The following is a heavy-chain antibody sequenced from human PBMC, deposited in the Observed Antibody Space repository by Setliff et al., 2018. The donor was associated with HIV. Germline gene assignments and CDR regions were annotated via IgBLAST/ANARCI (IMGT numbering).Heavy chain of an antibody. V-gene: IGHV3-30*18. J-gene: IGHJ6*02. CDR2: ISKDGSNK. D-gene: IGHD3-10*01. CDR1: GFTFSSYG. CDR3: AKDREYGSGRTDYYYYYGMDV. Sequence: GESLKVSCAASGFTFSSYGMHWVRQAPGKGLEWVAVISKDGSNKYYADSVKGRFTISRDNSKNTLYLQMNSLRAEDTAVYYCAKDREYGSGRTDYYYYYGMDVWGQGTTVTVSS.